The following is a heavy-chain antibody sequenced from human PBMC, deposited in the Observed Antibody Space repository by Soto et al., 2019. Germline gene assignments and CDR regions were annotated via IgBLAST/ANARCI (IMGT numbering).Heavy chain of an antibody. D-gene: IGHD5-18*01. Sequence: ASVKVSCKASGYTFTGYYMHWVRQAPGQGLEWMGWINPNSGGTNYAQRFQGWGTMTRDTSISTAYMELSRLRSDDTAVYYCARGGGYSYGRPYYFDYWGQGTLVTVSS. CDR2: INPNSGGT. J-gene: IGHJ4*02. CDR3: ARGGGYSYGRPYYFDY. V-gene: IGHV1-2*04. CDR1: GYTFTGYY.